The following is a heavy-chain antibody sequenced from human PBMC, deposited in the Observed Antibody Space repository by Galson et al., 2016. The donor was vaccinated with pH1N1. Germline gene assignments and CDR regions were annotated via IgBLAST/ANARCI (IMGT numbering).Heavy chain of an antibody. D-gene: IGHD3-10*01. CDR3: ATGSGNSWFDP. CDR2: INPNSGAT. V-gene: IGHV1-2*02. Sequence: SVKVPCKASGYSFIVHYMHWVRQAPGHGLEGMGWINPNSGATKYAQNFQGRVTLTRDTPITPAYMELRSLTSDDTAVYYCATGSGNSWFDPWGQGTLVTVSS. CDR1: GYSFIVHY. J-gene: IGHJ5*02.